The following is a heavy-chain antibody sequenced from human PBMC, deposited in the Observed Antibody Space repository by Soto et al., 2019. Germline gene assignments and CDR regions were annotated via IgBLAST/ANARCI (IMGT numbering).Heavy chain of an antibody. V-gene: IGHV3-30*18. Sequence: QVQLVESGGGVVQPGRSLRLSCAASGFTFSSYGMHWVRQAPGKGLEWVAVISYDGSNKYYADSVKGRFTISRDNSKNTLYLQMNSLRAEDTAVYYCAKPPPPPRIAAPTWYFDLWGRGTLVTVSS. CDR2: ISYDGSNK. J-gene: IGHJ2*01. CDR3: AKPPPPPRIAAPTWYFDL. D-gene: IGHD6-13*01. CDR1: GFTFSSYG.